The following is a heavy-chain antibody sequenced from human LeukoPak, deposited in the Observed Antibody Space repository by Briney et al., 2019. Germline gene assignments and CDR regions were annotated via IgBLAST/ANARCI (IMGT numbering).Heavy chain of an antibody. CDR2: FDPEDGET. J-gene: IGHJ5*02. CDR3: ATDQLIVGATGFDP. CDR1: GYTLTELS. D-gene: IGHD1-26*01. Sequence: ASVKVSCKVSGYTLTELSMHWVRQAPGKGLEWMGGFDPEDGETICAQKFQGRVTMTEDTSTDTAYMELSSLRSEDTAVYYCATDQLIVGATGFDPWGQGTLVTVSS. V-gene: IGHV1-24*01.